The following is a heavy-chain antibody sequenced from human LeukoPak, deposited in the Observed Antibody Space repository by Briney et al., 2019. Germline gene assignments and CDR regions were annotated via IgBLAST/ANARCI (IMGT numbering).Heavy chain of an antibody. V-gene: IGHV4-34*01. CDR1: GGSFSGYY. CDR3: ARPSCGGDCHFDY. CDR2: IYYSGST. Sequence: PSETLSLTCAVYGGSFSGYYWSWIRQPPGKGLEWIGSIYYSGSTYYNPSLKSRVTISVDTSKNQFSLKLSSVTAADTAVYYCARPSCGGDCHFDYWGQGTLVTVSS. D-gene: IGHD2-21*02. J-gene: IGHJ4*02.